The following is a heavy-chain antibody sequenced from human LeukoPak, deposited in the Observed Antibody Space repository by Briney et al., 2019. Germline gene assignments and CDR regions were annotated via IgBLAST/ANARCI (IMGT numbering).Heavy chain of an antibody. V-gene: IGHV4-59*08. CDR1: GGSMRNYY. CDR3: ARASGLRFLEPGEFDP. Sequence: SETLSLTCTVSGGSMRNYYWSWIRQPPGKGLEWIGYIYYSGSTIYNPSLKSRVTISVDTSKNQFSLKLNSVTAADTAVYYCARASGLRFLEPGEFDPWGQGTLVTVSS. J-gene: IGHJ5*02. D-gene: IGHD3-3*01. CDR2: IYYSGST.